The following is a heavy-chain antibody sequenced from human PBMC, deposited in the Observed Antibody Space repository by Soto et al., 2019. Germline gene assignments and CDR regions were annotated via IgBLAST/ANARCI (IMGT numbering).Heavy chain of an antibody. CDR3: ATQAGMFGITFGGVIVPYSFDY. D-gene: IGHD3-16*02. Sequence: ASVKVSCKVSGYTLTELSMHWVRQAPGKGLEWMGGSDPEDGETIYAQKFQGRVTMTEDTSTDTAYMELSSLRSEDTAVYYCATQAGMFGITFGGVIVPYSFDYWGQGTLVTVSS. J-gene: IGHJ4*02. CDR2: SDPEDGET. CDR1: GYTLTELS. V-gene: IGHV1-24*01.